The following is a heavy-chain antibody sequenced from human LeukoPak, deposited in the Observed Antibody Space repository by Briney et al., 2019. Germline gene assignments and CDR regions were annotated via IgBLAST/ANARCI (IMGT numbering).Heavy chain of an antibody. CDR2: IYQDGSEK. J-gene: IGHJ4*02. CDR3: ARDHSDPGLFFDD. D-gene: IGHD2-15*01. Sequence: GGSLRLSCAASGFSFSSFWMSWGRQAPGKGLEWVASIYQDGSEKYYVDSVKGRFTISRDNARNSQYLQMSTLRAEDTALYYCARDHSDPGLFFDDWGQGTQVTVPS. CDR1: GFSFSSFW. V-gene: IGHV3-7*01.